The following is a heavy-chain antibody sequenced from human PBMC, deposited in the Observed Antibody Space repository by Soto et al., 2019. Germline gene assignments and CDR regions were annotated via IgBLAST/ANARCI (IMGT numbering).Heavy chain of an antibody. D-gene: IGHD2-2*02. J-gene: IGHJ4*02. CDR3: AKDSPSYTTSPYYFDS. CDR2: ITSNGDST. Sequence: GGSLRLSCAAFGFDFNKYAMTWVRQAPGKGLQWVSSITSNGDSTYYADSVKGRFTTSRDNSNNTLYLQMSSLRADDTAVFYCAKDSPSYTTSPYYFDSWGQGTLVTVSS. V-gene: IGHV3-23*01. CDR1: GFDFNKYA.